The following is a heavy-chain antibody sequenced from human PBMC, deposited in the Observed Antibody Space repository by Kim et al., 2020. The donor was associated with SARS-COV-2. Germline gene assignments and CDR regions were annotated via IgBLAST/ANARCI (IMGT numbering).Heavy chain of an antibody. CDR2: INHSGST. Sequence: SETLSLICAVYGGSFSGYYWSWIRQPPGKGLEWIGEINHSGSTNYNPSLKSRVTISVDTSKNQFSLKLSSVTAADTAVYYCARLRGITIFGVVIHTTYGMDVWGQGTTVTVSS. CDR3: ARLRGITIFGVVIHTTYGMDV. CDR1: GGSFSGYY. D-gene: IGHD3-3*01. J-gene: IGHJ6*02. V-gene: IGHV4-34*01.